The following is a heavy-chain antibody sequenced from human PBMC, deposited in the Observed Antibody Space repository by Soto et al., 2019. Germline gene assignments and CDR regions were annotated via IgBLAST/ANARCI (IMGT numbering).Heavy chain of an antibody. CDR3: AKSVGDFWSGAKTYYYYGMDV. V-gene: IGHV3-30*18. Sequence: QVQLVESGGGVVQPGRSLRLSCAASGFTFSSYGMHWVRQAPGKGLEWVAVISYDGSNKYYADSVKGRFTISRDNSKNTLYLQMNSLRAEDTAVYYCAKSVGDFWSGAKTYYYYGMDVWGQGTTVTVSS. D-gene: IGHD3-3*01. CDR2: ISYDGSNK. J-gene: IGHJ6*02. CDR1: GFTFSSYG.